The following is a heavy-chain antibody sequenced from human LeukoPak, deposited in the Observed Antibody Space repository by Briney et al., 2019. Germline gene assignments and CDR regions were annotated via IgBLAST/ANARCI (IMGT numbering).Heavy chain of an antibody. V-gene: IGHV4-4*07. CDR2: IYTSGST. CDR1: GGSINSYY. J-gene: IGHJ5*02. D-gene: IGHD2-2*01. CDR3: ARDFPPAIVVVPAAYNWFDP. Sequence: SETLSLTCTVSGGSINSYYWSWIRQPAGKGLEWIGRIYTSGSTNYNPSLKSRVTMSVDTSKSQFSLKLSSVTAADTAVYYCARDFPPAIVVVPAAYNWFDPWGQGTLVTVSS.